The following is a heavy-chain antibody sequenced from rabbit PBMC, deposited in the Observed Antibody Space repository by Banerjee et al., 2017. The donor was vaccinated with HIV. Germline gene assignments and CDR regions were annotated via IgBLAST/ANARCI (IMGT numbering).Heavy chain of an antibody. CDR2: IYAGSSGNT. Sequence: QSLVESGGDLVKPGASLTLTCTASGFSFSSSDYMCWVRQAPGKGLEWIACIYAGSSGNTYYASWAKGRFTISRTSSTTVTLQMTSLTAADTATYFCARDLAGAIGWNFNLWGPGTLVTVS. CDR1: GFSFSSSDY. V-gene: IGHV1S40*01. J-gene: IGHJ4*01. CDR3: ARDLAGAIGWNFNL. D-gene: IGHD4-1*01.